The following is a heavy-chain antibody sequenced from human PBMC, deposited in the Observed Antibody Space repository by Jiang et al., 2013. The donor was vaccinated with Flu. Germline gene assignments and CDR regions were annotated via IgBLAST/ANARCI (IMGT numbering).Heavy chain of an antibody. D-gene: IGHD3-9*01. Sequence: SGYTFTNYAMNWVRQAPGQGLEWMGWINTNTGVPAYAQGFTGRFVFSLDTSVSTAYLQITSLKAEDTAMYYCARDQAAPVDNNWLDPWGQGTLVTVSS. V-gene: IGHV7-4-1*02. CDR1: GYTFTNYA. CDR2: INTNTGVP. CDR3: ARDQAAPVDNNWLDP. J-gene: IGHJ5*02.